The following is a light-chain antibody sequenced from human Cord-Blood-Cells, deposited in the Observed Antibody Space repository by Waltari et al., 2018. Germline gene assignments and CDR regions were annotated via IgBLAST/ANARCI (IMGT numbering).Light chain of an antibody. Sequence: QSVLTQPPSASGTPGQRVTISCSGSSSNIGSNYVYWYQQLPGTAPKLLNYRNNQRPSGVPDRFSGSKSGTSASLAISGLRSEDEADYYCAAWDDSLSALFGGGTKLTVL. V-gene: IGLV1-47*01. CDR2: RNN. CDR3: AAWDDSLSAL. J-gene: IGLJ3*02. CDR1: SSNIGSNY.